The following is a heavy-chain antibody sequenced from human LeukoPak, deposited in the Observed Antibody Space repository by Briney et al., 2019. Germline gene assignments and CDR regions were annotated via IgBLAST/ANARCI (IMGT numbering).Heavy chain of an antibody. Sequence: ASVKVSCKASGYIFTSYGITWVRQAPGQGLEWMGWISTYNGDTNYAQSLQGRVTMTTDTSTSTAYMDLRSLRSDDTAIYYCARGRPGWGFDYWGQGTLVTVSS. D-gene: IGHD2-15*01. CDR3: ARGRPGWGFDY. CDR1: GYIFTSYG. V-gene: IGHV1-18*01. CDR2: ISTYNGDT. J-gene: IGHJ4*02.